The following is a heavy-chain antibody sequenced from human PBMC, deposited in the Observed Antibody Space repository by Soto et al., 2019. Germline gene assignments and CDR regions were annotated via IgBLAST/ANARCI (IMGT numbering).Heavy chain of an antibody. J-gene: IGHJ4*02. Sequence: QVQLVPSGAEVKKPGASVKVSCKASGYTCTSDAISWVRQAPGQGLEWMGGISAYNGNTNYAQKLQGRVTMTTDTYTSTAYMELRRLRSDDTAVYYGARDAPPADYWGQGTLVTVSS. CDR3: ARDAPPADY. CDR1: GYTCTSDA. V-gene: IGHV1-18*01. CDR2: ISAYNGNT.